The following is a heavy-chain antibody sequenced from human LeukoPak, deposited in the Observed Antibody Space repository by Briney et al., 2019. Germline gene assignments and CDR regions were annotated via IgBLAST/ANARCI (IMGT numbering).Heavy chain of an antibody. V-gene: IGHV1-69*13. CDR3: ARPTLAYYDSFGYYRDFDY. J-gene: IGHJ4*02. CDR2: IIPIHGTT. CDR1: GGTFNTYT. D-gene: IGHD3-22*01. Sequence: SVKVSCTTSGGTFNTYTLNWVRQAPGQGLEWMGGIIPIHGTTNYAQKFQGRVTITADESTSTTYMELSSLRSEDTAVYYCARPTLAYYDSFGYYRDFDYWGQGTLVTVSS.